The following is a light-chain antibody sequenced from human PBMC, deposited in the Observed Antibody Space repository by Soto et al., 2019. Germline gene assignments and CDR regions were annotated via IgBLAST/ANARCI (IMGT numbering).Light chain of an antibody. CDR2: DAS. V-gene: IGKV1-33*01. CDR3: QQYNSMLS. CDR1: HDVSRN. Sequence: DIQMTQSPSSLSASVGDRVTIACQSSHDVSRNLNWFQQKPGEAPKLLIYDASNLERGVPSRFIESGSGTDFTFTISSLQPEDVATYYCQQYNSMLSFGGGTEIELK. J-gene: IGKJ4*01.